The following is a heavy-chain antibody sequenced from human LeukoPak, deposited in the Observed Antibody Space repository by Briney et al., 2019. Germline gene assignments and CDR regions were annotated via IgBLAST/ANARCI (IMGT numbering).Heavy chain of an antibody. V-gene: IGHV3-30*18. D-gene: IGHD2-15*01. Sequence: PGRSLTLSCAASAFTFSGYGIHWVRQAPGKGLEWVAVISYDGSNKYYADSVKGRFTISRDNSKNTLYLQMNSLRAEDTAVYYCAKDYCSGGSCNWFDPGGQGTLVTVSS. CDR3: AKDYCSGGSCNWFDP. CDR2: ISYDGSNK. J-gene: IGHJ5*02. CDR1: AFTFSGYG.